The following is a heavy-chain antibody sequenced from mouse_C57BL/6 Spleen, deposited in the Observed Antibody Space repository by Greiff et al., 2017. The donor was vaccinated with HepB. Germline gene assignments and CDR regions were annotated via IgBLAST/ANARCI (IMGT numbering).Heavy chain of an antibody. CDR3: ARRGITTYYYAMDY. J-gene: IGHJ4*01. CDR2: IDPSDSYT. V-gene: IGHV1-69*01. D-gene: IGHD2-4*01. CDR1: GYTFTSYW. Sequence: VQLQQPGAELVMPGASVKLSCKASGYTFTSYWMHWVKQRPGQGLEWIGEIDPSDSYTNYNQKFKGKSTLTVDKSSSTAYMQLSSLTSEDSAVYYCARRGITTYYYAMDYWGQGTSVTVSS.